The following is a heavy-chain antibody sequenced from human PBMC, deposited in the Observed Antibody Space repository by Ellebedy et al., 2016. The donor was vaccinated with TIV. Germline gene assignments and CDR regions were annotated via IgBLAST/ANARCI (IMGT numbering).Heavy chain of an antibody. D-gene: IGHD6-13*01. CDR2: IYPRDSKT. CDR1: GYSFTSHW. CDR3: VRPRLMGIQQDAFDM. Sequence: GESLKISCKGSGYSFTSHWIAWVRQRPGKGLEWMGIIYPRDSKTQYSPAFQGQVTISADTSISTAYLQWSSLRASDTATYYCVRPRLMGIQQDAFDMWGRGTTVTVSS. J-gene: IGHJ3*02. V-gene: IGHV5-51*01.